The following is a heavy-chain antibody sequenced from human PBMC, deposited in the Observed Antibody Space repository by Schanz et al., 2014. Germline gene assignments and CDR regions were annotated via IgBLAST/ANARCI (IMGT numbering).Heavy chain of an antibody. CDR1: GYTFTSHG. Sequence: QVQLVQSGAEVKKPGASVKVSCKASGYTFTSHGISWVRQAPGQGLEWMGWITAYNGDTNYALKLQGRVTMTTDTSTGTAYMELNSLTSEDTAVYYCASSGAGYSSSWDFDYWGQGTLVTVSS. V-gene: IGHV1-18*01. D-gene: IGHD6-13*01. J-gene: IGHJ4*02. CDR3: ASSGAGYSSSWDFDY. CDR2: ITAYNGDT.